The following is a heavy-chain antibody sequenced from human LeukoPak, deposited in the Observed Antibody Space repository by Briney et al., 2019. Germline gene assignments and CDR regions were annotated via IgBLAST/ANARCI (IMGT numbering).Heavy chain of an antibody. D-gene: IGHD2-2*01. V-gene: IGHV4-39*01. CDR1: GGSISSSSYY. J-gene: IGHJ3*02. Sequence: SETLSLTCTVSGGSISSSSYYWGWIRQPPGKGLEWIGGIYYSGSTYYNPSLKSRVTISVDTSKNQFSLKLSSVTAADTAVYYCARPCSSTSCYHAFDIWGQGTMVTVSS. CDR2: IYYSGST. CDR3: ARPCSSTSCYHAFDI.